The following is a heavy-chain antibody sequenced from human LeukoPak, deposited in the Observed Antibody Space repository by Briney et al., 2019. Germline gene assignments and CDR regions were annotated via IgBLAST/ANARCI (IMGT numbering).Heavy chain of an antibody. CDR1: GFTYSSYA. Sequence: PGRSLRLSWAASGFTYSSYAMHWVRQAPGKGLEWVAVISYDGSNKYYADSVKGRFTISRDDSKNTLYLQMNSLRAEDTAVYYCARDQSGSYLYYFDYWGQGTLVTVSS. J-gene: IGHJ4*02. CDR3: ARDQSGSYLYYFDY. CDR2: ISYDGSNK. D-gene: IGHD1-26*01. V-gene: IGHV3-30-3*01.